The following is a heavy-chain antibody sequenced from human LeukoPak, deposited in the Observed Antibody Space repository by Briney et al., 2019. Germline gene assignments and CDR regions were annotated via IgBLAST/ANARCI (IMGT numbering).Heavy chain of an antibody. Sequence: ASVKVSCKASGYTFTSYGISWVRQAPGQGLEWMGWISAYNGNTNYAQKLQDRVTMTTDTSTSTAYMELRSLRSDDTAVYYCARELAAAGTPSYWGQETLVTVSS. D-gene: IGHD6-13*01. V-gene: IGHV1-18*01. CDR1: GYTFTSYG. CDR2: ISAYNGNT. J-gene: IGHJ4*02. CDR3: ARELAAAGTPSY.